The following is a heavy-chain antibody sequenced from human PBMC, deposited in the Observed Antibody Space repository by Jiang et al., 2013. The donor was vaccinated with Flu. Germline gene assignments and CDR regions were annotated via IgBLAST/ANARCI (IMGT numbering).Heavy chain of an antibody. CDR2: IYYSGST. J-gene: IGHJ5*02. CDR3: AREFVEIGRYGDYFNWFDP. D-gene: IGHD4-17*01. V-gene: IGHV4-31*03. Sequence: GLVKPSQTLSLTCTVSGGSISSGGYYWSWIRQHPGKGLEWIGYIYYSGSTYYNPSLKSRVTISVDTSKNQFSLKLSSVTAADTAVYYCAREFVEIGRYGDYFNWFDPWGQGTLVTVSS. CDR1: GGSISSGGYY.